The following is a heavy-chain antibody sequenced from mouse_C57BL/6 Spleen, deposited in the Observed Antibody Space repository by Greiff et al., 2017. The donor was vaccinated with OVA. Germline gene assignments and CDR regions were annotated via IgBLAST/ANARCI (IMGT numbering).Heavy chain of an antibody. CDR3: TRWKGDGDELFDY. CDR1: GYTFTDYE. V-gene: IGHV1-15*01. CDR2: IDPETGGT. J-gene: IGHJ2*01. Sequence: VQLQQSGAELVRPGASVTLSCKASGYTFTDYEMHWVQQTPVHGLEWIGAIDPETGGTAYNQKFKGKSILSADKSSSTAYMELRSLTSEDSAVYYCTRWKGDGDELFDYWGQGTTLTVSS. D-gene: IGHD3-3*01.